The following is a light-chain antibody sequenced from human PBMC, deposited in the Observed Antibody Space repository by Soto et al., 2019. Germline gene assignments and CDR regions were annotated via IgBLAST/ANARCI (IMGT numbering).Light chain of an antibody. J-gene: IGLJ3*02. CDR3: SSYTSSSSPV. V-gene: IGLV2-14*01. CDR1: SSDVGGYNY. Sequence: QSVLTPPASVSGSPGQSITISCTGTSSDVGGYNYVSWYQQHPGKAPKLMIYDVSNRPSGVSNRFSGSKSGNTASLTISGLQAEDEADYYCSSYTSSSSPVFGGGTQLTVL. CDR2: DVS.